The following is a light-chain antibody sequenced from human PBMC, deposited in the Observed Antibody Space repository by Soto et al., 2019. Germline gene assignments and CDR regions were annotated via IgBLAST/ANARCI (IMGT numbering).Light chain of an antibody. Sequence: QSALTQPASVSGSPGQSVTISCTGTSSDVGAYEYVSWYQKHPGKAPKLMIYGVSNRPSGVSTRFSGSKSGNTAFLTISGLQSEDEADYYCSSFTGTTTLDVFGTGTKVTVL. CDR1: SSDVGAYEY. J-gene: IGLJ1*01. V-gene: IGLV2-14*03. CDR2: GVS. CDR3: SSFTGTTTLDV.